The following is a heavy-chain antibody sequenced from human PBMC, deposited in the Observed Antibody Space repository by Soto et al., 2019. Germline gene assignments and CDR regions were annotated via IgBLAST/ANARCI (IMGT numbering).Heavy chain of an antibody. D-gene: IGHD3-16*02. CDR1: GYTFTGYY. V-gene: IGHV1-2*02. CDR3: ARAPSYYDYVWGSYRSTYFDY. J-gene: IGHJ4*02. Sequence: GASVKVSCKASGYTFTGYYMHWVRQAPGQGLEWMGWINPNSGGTNYAQKFQGRVTMTRDTSSSTAYMELSRLRSDDTAVYYCARAPSYYDYVWGSYRSTYFDYWGQGTLVTVST. CDR2: INPNSGGT.